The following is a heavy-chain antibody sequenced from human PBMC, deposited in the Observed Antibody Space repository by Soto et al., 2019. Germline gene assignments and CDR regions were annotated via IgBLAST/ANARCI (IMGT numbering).Heavy chain of an antibody. CDR3: TLRTRYSSSPRAQLAAAGTIDY. V-gene: IGHV1-69*01. J-gene: IGHJ4*02. CDR1: GGTFSSYA. Sequence: QVQLVQSGAEVKKPGSSVKVSCKASGGTFSSYAISWVRQAPGQGLEWMGGIIPIFGTANYAQKFQGRVKITADESTSTAYMELSSLRFEDTAVYYCTLRTRYSSSPRAQLAAAGTIDYWSQGTLVTVSS. D-gene: IGHD6-13*01. CDR2: IIPIFGTA.